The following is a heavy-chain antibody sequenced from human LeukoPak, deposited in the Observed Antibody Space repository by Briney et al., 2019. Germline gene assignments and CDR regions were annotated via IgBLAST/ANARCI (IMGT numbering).Heavy chain of an antibody. V-gene: IGHV4-39*01. CDR2: MLYRGIT. D-gene: IGHD3-16*01. J-gene: IGHJ4*02. CDR1: GVSISTTSYY. CDR3: ARQGGWGGALSFFDS. Sequence: PSETLSLTCTVSGVSISTTSYYWGWIRQTPGKGLEWIVSMLYRGITYFSPSLMSPVIISVDASKNQFFLTLTPVTAAYTAVYYCARQGGWGGALSFFDSWGQGTLITVSS.